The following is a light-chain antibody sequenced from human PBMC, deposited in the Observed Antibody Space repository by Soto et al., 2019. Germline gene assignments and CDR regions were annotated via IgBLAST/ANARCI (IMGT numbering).Light chain of an antibody. CDR1: HNIYNY. J-gene: IGKJ4*01. V-gene: IGKV1-33*01. CDR2: DAS. Sequence: DIQMTQSTSSLSASVGDRVTIACQASHNIYNYLNWYHQKPGKAPKLLIFDASNLERGVPSRFSGSGSRTHFSLSINNLQPEDVGTYFCQHYDNLPLTFGGGTKVEI. CDR3: QHYDNLPLT.